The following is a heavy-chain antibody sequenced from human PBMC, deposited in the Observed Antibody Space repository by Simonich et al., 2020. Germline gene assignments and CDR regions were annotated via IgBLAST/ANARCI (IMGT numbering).Heavy chain of an antibody. Sequence: EVQLVAFGGGLVQPGGYLRLSCAASGFTFSSYWMSWRKARVKGRKGGSNKKQDGRKNNNVDSVKGRFTISRDNAKNALYLQMNSLRAEDTALYYCARDVRRDGFDYWGQGTLVTVSS. CDR1: GFTFSSYW. J-gene: IGHJ4*02. V-gene: IGHV3-7*01. CDR2: KKQDGRKN. CDR3: ARDVRRDGFDY.